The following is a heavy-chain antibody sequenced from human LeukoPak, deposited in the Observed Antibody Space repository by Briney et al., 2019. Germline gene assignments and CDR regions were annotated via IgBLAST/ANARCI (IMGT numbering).Heavy chain of an antibody. Sequence: GGSLRLSCVVSGFRFDDYGLHWVRQAPGKGLGWVSGISWSGSTTGYADSVKGRFTIPRDSAKNSLYLQMDSLRVEDTALYYCAKDESTGGFAPGYFYGMGVWGQGTTVTVSS. J-gene: IGHJ6*02. CDR1: GFRFDDYG. CDR2: ISWSGSTT. V-gene: IGHV3-9*01. CDR3: AKDESTGGFAPGYFYGMGV. D-gene: IGHD3-16*01.